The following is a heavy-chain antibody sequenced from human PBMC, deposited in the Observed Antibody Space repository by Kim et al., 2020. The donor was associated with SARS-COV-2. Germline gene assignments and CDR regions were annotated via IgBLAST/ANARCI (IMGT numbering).Heavy chain of an antibody. CDR3: SKDRYCPSTNCPLYY. Sequence: GGSLRLSCAGSGFTFDEYAMHWVRQAPGKGLEWVSGISGNSGRIGYADSVKGRFTVSRDSAKNSMYLQMNSLRTDDTAVYYCSKDRYCPSTNCPLYYWGQGTLVTVSS. J-gene: IGHJ4*02. D-gene: IGHD2-2*01. V-gene: IGHV3-9*01. CDR2: ISGNSGRI. CDR1: GFTFDEYA.